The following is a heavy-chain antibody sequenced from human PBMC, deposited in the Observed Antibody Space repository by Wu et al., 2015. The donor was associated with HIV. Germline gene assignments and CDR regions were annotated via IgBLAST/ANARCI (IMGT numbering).Heavy chain of an antibody. Sequence: QVQLVQSGAEVKKPGASVKVSCKVSGYTLTELSMHWVRQAPGKGLEWMGGFDPEDGETIYAQKFQGRVTMTEDTSTDTAYMELSSLRSEDTAVYYCATGLYGTAYYYDSSEINAFDIWAKGQWSPSLQ. CDR3: ATGLYGTAYYYDSSEINAFDI. CDR1: GYTLTELS. V-gene: IGHV1-24*01. CDR2: FDPEDGET. D-gene: IGHD3-22*01. J-gene: IGHJ3*02.